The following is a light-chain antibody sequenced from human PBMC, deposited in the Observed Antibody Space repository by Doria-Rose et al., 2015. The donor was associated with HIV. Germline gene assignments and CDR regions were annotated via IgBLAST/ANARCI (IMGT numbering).Light chain of an antibody. J-gene: IGKJ2*01. CDR3: QQSYSTPPYT. Sequence: TITCRASQSISSYLNWYQQKPGKAPKLLIYAASSLQSGVPSRFSGSGSGTYFTLSISSLQPEDFATYYCQQSYSTPPYTFGQGAKLEIK. V-gene: IGKV1-39*01. CDR2: AAS. CDR1: QSISSY.